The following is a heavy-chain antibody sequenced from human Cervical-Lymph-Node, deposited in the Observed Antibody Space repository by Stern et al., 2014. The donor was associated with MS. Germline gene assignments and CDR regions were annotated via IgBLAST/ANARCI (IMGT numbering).Heavy chain of an antibody. CDR3: VRDGLPYYDFWSGYSLYYFDY. Sequence: EVQLVESGGGVVQPGGSLRLSCAVSGFTFSNNLMSWVRQAPGKGLELVANIKEGGTEKYYVDSVKGRFTISRDNAKNSLYLQMNSLRAEDTAVYYCVRDGLPYYDFWSGYSLYYFDYWGRGTLITVSS. CDR2: IKEGGTEK. V-gene: IGHV3-7*03. J-gene: IGHJ4*02. D-gene: IGHD3-3*01. CDR1: GFTFSNNL.